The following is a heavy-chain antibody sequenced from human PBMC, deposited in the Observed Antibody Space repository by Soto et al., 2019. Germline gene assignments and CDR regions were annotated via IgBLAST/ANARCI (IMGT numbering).Heavy chain of an antibody. CDR2: TRNKANRYSP. CDR3: ARDTGGSYDY. V-gene: IGHV3-72*01. CDR1: GFIFSDYY. Sequence: EVQLVESGGGLVQPGGSLTLSCVASGFIFSDYYMDWVRQVPGKGLEWVGRTRNKANRYSPEYAPSVKGRFTISRHDLDDSMYLQMNSLKTEDTAVYYCARDTGGSYDYWGQGALVTVSS. D-gene: IGHD1-26*01. J-gene: IGHJ4*02.